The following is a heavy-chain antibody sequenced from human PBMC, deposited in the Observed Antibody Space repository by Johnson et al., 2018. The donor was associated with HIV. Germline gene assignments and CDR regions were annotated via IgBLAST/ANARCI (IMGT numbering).Heavy chain of an antibody. J-gene: IGHJ3*02. CDR1: GFTFNNYG. CDR2: INWNGGST. V-gene: IGHV3-20*04. CDR3: ARGLWCELLPGAFDI. D-gene: IGHD2-15*01. Sequence: VQLVESGGGVVQPGGSLRLSCKASGFTFNNYGMHWVRQAPGKGLEWVSGINWNGGSTGYADSVKGRFTISRDNAKNSLYLQMNSLRAEDTALYYCARGLWCELLPGAFDIWGQGTMVTVSS.